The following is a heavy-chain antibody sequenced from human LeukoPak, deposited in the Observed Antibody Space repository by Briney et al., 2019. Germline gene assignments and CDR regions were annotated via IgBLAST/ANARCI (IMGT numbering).Heavy chain of an antibody. D-gene: IGHD2-2*01. CDR3: ARGTVVVPAARYYFDY. V-gene: IGHV4-59*08. J-gene: IGHJ4*02. Sequence: PSETLSLTCTVSGGSISSYYWSWIRQPPGKGLEWIGYIYYSGSTNYNPSLKSRVTISVDTSKNQFSLKLSSVTAADTAVYYCARGTVVVPAARYYFDYWGQGTLVTVSS. CDR2: IYYSGST. CDR1: GGSISSYY.